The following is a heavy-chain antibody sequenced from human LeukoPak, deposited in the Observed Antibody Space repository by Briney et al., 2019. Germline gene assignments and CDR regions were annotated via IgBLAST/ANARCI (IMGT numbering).Heavy chain of an antibody. J-gene: IGHJ3*02. D-gene: IGHD6-6*01. CDR2: IYYSGST. CDR3: ASFIENTSSDAFDI. V-gene: IGHV4-30-4*01. Sequence: SQTLSLTCTVSGGSISSGDYYWSWIRQPPGKGLEWIGYIYYSGSTYYNPSLKSRVTISVDTSKNQFSLKLSSVSAADTAVYYCASFIENTSSDAFDIWGQGTMVTVSS. CDR1: GGSISSGDYY.